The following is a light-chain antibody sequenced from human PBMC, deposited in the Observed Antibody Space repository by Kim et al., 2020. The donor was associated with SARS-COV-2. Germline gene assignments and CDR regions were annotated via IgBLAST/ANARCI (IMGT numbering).Light chain of an antibody. J-gene: IGLJ2*01. Sequence: SSELTQDPAVSVALRQTVRITCQGDSLRSYYASWYQQKPGQAPVLVIYGKNNRPSGIPDRFSGSSSGNTASLTITEAQAEDEADYYCNSRDSSGTVVFGGGTQLTVL. CDR2: GKN. V-gene: IGLV3-19*01. CDR3: NSRDSSGTVV. CDR1: SLRSYY.